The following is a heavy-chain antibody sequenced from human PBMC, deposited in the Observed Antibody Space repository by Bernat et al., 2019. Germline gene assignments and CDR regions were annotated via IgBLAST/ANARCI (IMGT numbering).Heavy chain of an antibody. CDR2: INPSGGST. J-gene: IGHJ4*02. Sequence: QVQLVQSGAEVKKPGASVKVSCKASGYTFTSYYMHWVRQAPGQGLEWMGIINPSGGSTSYAQKFQGRVTMTRDTSTSTVYMELSSLRSEDTAVDYCARARYDFWSGYYSGEIDYWGQGTLVTVSS. CDR3: ARARYDFWSGYYSGEIDY. CDR1: GYTFTSYY. D-gene: IGHD3-3*01. V-gene: IGHV1-46*01.